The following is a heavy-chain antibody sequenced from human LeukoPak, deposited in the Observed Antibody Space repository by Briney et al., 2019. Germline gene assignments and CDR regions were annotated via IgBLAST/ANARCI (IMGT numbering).Heavy chain of an antibody. V-gene: IGHV1-69*13. D-gene: IGHD1-1*01. Sequence: ASVKVSCKASGGTFSSYAISWVRQAPGQGLEWMGGIIPIFGTANYAQKFQGRVTITADESTSTAYMELSSLRSEDTAVYYCARVDSGTNWNDRYYYYYMDVWGKGTTATVSS. J-gene: IGHJ6*03. CDR3: ARVDSGTNWNDRYYYYYMDV. CDR2: IIPIFGTA. CDR1: GGTFSSYA.